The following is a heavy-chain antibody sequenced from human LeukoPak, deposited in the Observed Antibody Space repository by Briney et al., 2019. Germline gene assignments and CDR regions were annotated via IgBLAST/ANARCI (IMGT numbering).Heavy chain of an antibody. D-gene: IGHD2-2*01. CDR2: INHSGST. CDR3: ARGGRGRVPAAHMDV. J-gene: IGHJ6*03. V-gene: IGHV4-34*01. Sequence: SETLSLTCAVYGGSFSGYYWSWIRQPPGKGLEWIGEINHSGSTNYNPPLKSRVTISVDTSKNQFSLKLSSVTAADTAVYYCARGGRGRVPAAHMDVWGKGTMVTVSS. CDR1: GGSFSGYY.